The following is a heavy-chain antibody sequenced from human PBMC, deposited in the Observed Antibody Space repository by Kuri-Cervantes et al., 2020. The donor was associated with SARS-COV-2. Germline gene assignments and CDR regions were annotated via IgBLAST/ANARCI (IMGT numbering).Heavy chain of an antibody. CDR1: GVSIIDYY. J-gene: IGHJ6*02. Sequence: ESLKISCTVSGVSIIDYYWSWIRQPPGEGLEWVGHIYSGRSANYNPSLNNRVTISVDTSNSQFSLRLTSVTAADTAIYFCARNMPQTWAGGMDVWGPGTTVTVSS. CDR3: ARNMPQTWAGGMDV. CDR2: IYSGRSA. V-gene: IGHV4-59*01. D-gene: IGHD2-2*01.